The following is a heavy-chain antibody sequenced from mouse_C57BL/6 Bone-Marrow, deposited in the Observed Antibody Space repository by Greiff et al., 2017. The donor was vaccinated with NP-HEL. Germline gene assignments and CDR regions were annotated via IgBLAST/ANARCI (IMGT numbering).Heavy chain of an antibody. Sequence: EVHLVESGGGLVKPGGSLKLSCAASGFTFSDYGMHWVRQAPEKGLEWVAYISSGSSTIYYADTVKGRFTISRDNAKNTLFLQMTSLRSEDTAMYYCAKLFFYAMDYWGKGTSVTVSS. CDR2: ISSGSSTI. CDR3: AKLFFYAMDY. V-gene: IGHV5-17*01. D-gene: IGHD4-1*01. CDR1: GFTFSDYG. J-gene: IGHJ4*01.